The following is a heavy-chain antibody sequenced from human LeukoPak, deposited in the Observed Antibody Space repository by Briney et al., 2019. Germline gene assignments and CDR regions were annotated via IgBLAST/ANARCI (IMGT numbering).Heavy chain of an antibody. CDR2: IYYSGST. CDR3: ARDESSWYSPISRSYFGY. Sequence: PSETLSLTCTASGGSISSYYWSWIRQPPGKGLEWIGYIYYSGSTYYNPSLKSRVTISVDTSKNQFSLQLSSVTAADTAAYYCARDESSWYSPISRSYFGYWGQGTLVTVSS. CDR1: GGSISSYY. D-gene: IGHD6-13*01. J-gene: IGHJ4*02. V-gene: IGHV4-59*01.